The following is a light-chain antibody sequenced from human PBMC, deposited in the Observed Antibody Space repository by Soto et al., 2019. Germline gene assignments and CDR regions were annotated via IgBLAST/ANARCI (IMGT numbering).Light chain of an antibody. CDR2: ETY. CDR3: QQRLTGPLT. J-gene: IGKJ1*01. V-gene: IGKV3-11*01. CDR1: QSITKL. Sequence: EIVLTQSPATLSLSPGDGATLSCRASQSITKLLARYQQRPGQPPRLLIYETYERASGVPARFSGSGSGTYFTLTISSLEPEDFASYYCQQRLTGPLTFGQGTRVEI.